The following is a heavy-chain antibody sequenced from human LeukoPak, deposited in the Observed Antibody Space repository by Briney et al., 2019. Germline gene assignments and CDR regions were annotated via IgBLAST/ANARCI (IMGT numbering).Heavy chain of an antibody. Sequence: GGSLRLSCAASGFTFSSYSMNWVRQAPGKGLEWVSSISSSSSYIYYADSVKGRFTISRDNAKNSLYLQVNSLRAEDTAVYYCARDGAVGTYYYDSSGYYFDYWGQGTLVTVSS. CDR2: ISSSSSYI. CDR3: ARDGAVGTYYYDSSGYYFDY. V-gene: IGHV3-21*01. CDR1: GFTFSSYS. D-gene: IGHD3-22*01. J-gene: IGHJ4*02.